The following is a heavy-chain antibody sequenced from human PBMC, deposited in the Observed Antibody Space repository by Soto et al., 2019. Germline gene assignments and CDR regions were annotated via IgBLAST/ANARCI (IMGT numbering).Heavy chain of an antibody. J-gene: IGHJ6*02. CDR2: ISYDGSNK. D-gene: IGHD3-22*01. Sequence: GGSLRLSCAASGSTFSSYAMHWVRQAPGKGLEWVAVISYDGSNKYYADSVKGRFTISRDNSKNTLYLQMNSLRAEDTAVYYCARDHTYYYDSSGYYRPEYYYYGMDVWGQGTTVTVSS. V-gene: IGHV3-30-3*01. CDR1: GSTFSSYA. CDR3: ARDHTYYYDSSGYYRPEYYYYGMDV.